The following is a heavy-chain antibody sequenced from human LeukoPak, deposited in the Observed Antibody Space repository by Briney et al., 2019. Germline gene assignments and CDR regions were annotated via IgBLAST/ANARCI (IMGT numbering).Heavy chain of an antibody. J-gene: IGHJ3*02. CDR2: LNQDGNEK. D-gene: IGHD3-10*01. V-gene: IGHV3-7*04. Sequence: GGSLTLTCAASGFTFSSSAMSWVRQAPGKGLEWVADLNQDGNEKYYVDSVKGRFTISGDNAKNSVYLQMNSLRVEDTAVYYCARDKTSMVRAVMGFRALDIWGQGTAVTVSS. CDR3: ARDKTSMVRAVMGFRALDI. CDR1: GFTFSSSA.